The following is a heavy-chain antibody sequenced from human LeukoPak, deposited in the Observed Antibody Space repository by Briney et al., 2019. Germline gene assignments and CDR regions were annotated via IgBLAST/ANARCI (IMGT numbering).Heavy chain of an antibody. J-gene: IGHJ4*02. CDR2: TRNKANSYTT. V-gene: IGHV3-72*01. Sequence: GGSLRLSCAASGFTFSSYSMDWVRQAPGKGLEWVGRTRNKANSYTTEYAASVKGRFTISRDDSKNSLYLQMNSLKTEDTAVYYCARDRGIAVATTEYWGQGTLVTVSS. D-gene: IGHD6-19*01. CDR1: GFTFSSYS. CDR3: ARDRGIAVATTEY.